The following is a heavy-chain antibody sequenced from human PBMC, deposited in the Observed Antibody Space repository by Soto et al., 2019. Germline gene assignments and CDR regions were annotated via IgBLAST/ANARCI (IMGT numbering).Heavy chain of an antibody. CDR1: GGSISSSSSY. V-gene: IGHV4-39*01. D-gene: IGHD4-17*01. CDR3: ARQPRGAATVPSLINWFDP. J-gene: IGHJ5*02. CDR2: IYYSGST. Sequence: QLQLQESGPGLVKPSETLSLTCTVSGGSISSSSSYWGWIRQPPGKGLEWIGYIYYSGSTNYNPSLKSRVTISVDTSKNQFSLKLNSVTAADTAVYYCARQPRGAATVPSLINWFDPWGQGALVTVSS.